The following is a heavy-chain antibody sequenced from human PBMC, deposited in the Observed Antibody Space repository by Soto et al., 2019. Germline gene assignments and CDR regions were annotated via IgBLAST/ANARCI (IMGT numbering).Heavy chain of an antibody. CDR2: ISSNSVTI. CDR1: GFISSKYS. D-gene: IGHD1-26*01. CDR3: AREDILGTRSFDY. V-gene: IGHV3-48*02. Sequence: PGGSLRLSCGPSGFISSKYSMNWVRQPPGKGLEWLSYISSNSVTIYYADSVRGRFTIFRDNAKNSLYLQMNSLRDEDTAVYYCAREDILGTRSFDYWGQGALVTVSS. J-gene: IGHJ4*02.